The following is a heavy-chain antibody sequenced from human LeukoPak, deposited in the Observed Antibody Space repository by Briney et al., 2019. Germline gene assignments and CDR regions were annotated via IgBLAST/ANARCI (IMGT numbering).Heavy chain of an antibody. V-gene: IGHV3-11*06. CDR2: ITGSSSYT. D-gene: IGHD3-10*01. CDR1: GFTFSDYS. J-gene: IGHJ4*02. CDR3: ARGHYYGSGPYVF. Sequence: GGSLRLSCAASGFTFSDYSMTWIRQAPGKGLEWVSYITGSSSYTNYADSVKGRFTISRDNAENSLYLQMNSLRAEDTAVYYCARGHYYGSGPYVFWGRGTLVTVSS.